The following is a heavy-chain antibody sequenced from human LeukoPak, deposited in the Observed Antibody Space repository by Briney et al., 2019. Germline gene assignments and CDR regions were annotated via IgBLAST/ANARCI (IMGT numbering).Heavy chain of an antibody. D-gene: IGHD1-7*01. Sequence: RPSETLSLTCAVSGYSISSGYYWGWIRQPPGKGLEWIGSIYYSGSTHYNPSLKSRVTISVDTSKNQFSLKLSSVTAADTAVYYCARRGGTTRSYYMDVWGKGTTVTVSS. CDR1: GYSISSGYY. CDR3: ARRGGTTRSYYMDV. V-gene: IGHV4-38-2*01. J-gene: IGHJ6*03. CDR2: IYYSGST.